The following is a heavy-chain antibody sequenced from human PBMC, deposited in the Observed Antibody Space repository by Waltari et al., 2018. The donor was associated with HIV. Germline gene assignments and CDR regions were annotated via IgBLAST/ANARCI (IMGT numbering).Heavy chain of an antibody. CDR3: ARDRRYCSSTSCYSYYYYGMDV. D-gene: IGHD2-2*02. J-gene: IGHJ6*02. Sequence: STNYNPSLKSRVTISVDTSKNQFSLKLSSVTAADTAVYYCARDRRYCSSTSCYSYYYYGMDVWGQGTTVTVSS. CDR2: ST. V-gene: IGHV4-59*01.